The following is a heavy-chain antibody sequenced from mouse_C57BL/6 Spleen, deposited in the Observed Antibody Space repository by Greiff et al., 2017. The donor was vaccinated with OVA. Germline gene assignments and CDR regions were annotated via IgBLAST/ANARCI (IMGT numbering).Heavy chain of an antibody. J-gene: IGHJ2*01. CDR2: ISYDGSN. D-gene: IGHD3-1*01. CDR3: ARDRAYLDY. CDR1: GYSITSGYY. Sequence: VQLQESGPGLVKPSQSLSLTCSVTGYSITSGYYWNWIRQFPGNKLEWMGYISYDGSNNYNPSLKNRIAITRDTSKNQFFLKMNSVTTEDTATYYCARDRAYLDYWGQGTTLTVSS. V-gene: IGHV3-6*01.